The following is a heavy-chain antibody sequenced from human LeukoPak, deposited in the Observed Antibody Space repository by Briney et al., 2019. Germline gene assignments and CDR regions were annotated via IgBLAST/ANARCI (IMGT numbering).Heavy chain of an antibody. Sequence: LETLSLTCTVSGGSISSYYWSWIRQPPGKGLEWIGYIFYSGSTHYNPSLKSRVTISVDTSKNQFSLRLSSVTAADTAVYYCARDLGIAAAIDHWGQGTLVTVSS. D-gene: IGHD6-13*01. CDR1: GGSISSYY. CDR3: ARDLGIAAAIDH. V-gene: IGHV4-59*01. CDR2: IFYSGST. J-gene: IGHJ4*02.